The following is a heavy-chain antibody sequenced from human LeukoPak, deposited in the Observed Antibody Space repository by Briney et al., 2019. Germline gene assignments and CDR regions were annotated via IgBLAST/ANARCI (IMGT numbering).Heavy chain of an antibody. J-gene: IGHJ4*02. CDR1: GFTFSSYE. CDR2: ISTSGAAM. D-gene: IGHD6-19*01. CDR3: ARHNGWYDY. Sequence: GGSLRLSCEASGFTFSSYEMNWVRQTPGKGLEWISYISTSGAAMYADSVKGRFTIPRDNAKNSLYLQMNSLRAEDTAVYYCARHNGWYDYWGQGTLVTVSS. V-gene: IGHV3-48*03.